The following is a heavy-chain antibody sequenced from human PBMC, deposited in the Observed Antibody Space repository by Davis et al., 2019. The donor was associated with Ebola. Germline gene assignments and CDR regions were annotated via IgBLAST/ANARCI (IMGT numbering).Heavy chain of an antibody. J-gene: IGHJ6*02. CDR1: GGSFSGYY. Sequence: SETLSLTCAVYGGSFSGYYWSWIRQPPGKGLEWIGEINHSGSTNYKPSLKSRVTISVDTSKNQFSLKLRSVTAADTAVYYCASARGPTYYYDSSGYFSYYYSMDVWGQGTTVTVSS. CDR2: INHSGST. D-gene: IGHD3-22*01. V-gene: IGHV4-34*01. CDR3: ASARGPTYYYDSSGYFSYYYSMDV.